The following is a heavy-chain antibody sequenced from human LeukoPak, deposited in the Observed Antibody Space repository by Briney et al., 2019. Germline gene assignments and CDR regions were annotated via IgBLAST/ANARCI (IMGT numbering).Heavy chain of an antibody. V-gene: IGHV3-21*01. CDR2: ISSANSYK. CDR1: GFTFSSYS. CDR3: ARGPSLIGVAGTWPLDY. J-gene: IGHJ4*02. D-gene: IGHD6-19*01. Sequence: GGSLRLSCAASGFTFSSYSMKWVRQAPGKGLEWVSSISSANSYKYYGDSVRGRFTISRDSAKNSLYLQMSSLRAEDTAVYYCARGPSLIGVAGTWPLDYWGQGTLVTVSS.